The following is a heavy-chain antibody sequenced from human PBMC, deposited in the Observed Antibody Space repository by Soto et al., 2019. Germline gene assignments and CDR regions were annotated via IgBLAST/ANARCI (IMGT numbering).Heavy chain of an antibody. CDR1: GFTFSSYW. J-gene: IGHJ4*02. CDR2: IKQDGSEK. CDR3: ATVKGYYDSSGYYFDY. D-gene: IGHD3-22*01. V-gene: IGHV3-7*01. Sequence: PGGSLRLSCAASGFTFSSYWMSWVRQAPGKGLEWVANIKQDGSEKYYVDSVKGRFTISRDNAKNSLYLQMNSLRAEDTAVYYCATVKGYYDSSGYYFDYWGQGTLVTVSS.